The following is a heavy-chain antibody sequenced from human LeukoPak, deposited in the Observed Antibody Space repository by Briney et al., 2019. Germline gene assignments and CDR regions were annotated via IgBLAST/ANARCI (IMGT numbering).Heavy chain of an antibody. Sequence: GESLRLSCAASGFTFRNLWMSWVRQAPGKGLEWVAHTNQDGSKNYYVDSVRGRFTISRDNAKNSLYLQMNSLRAEDTAVYYCAKYLTRAFDYWGQGTLVTVSS. CDR2: TNQDGSKN. CDR3: AKYLTRAFDY. J-gene: IGHJ4*02. V-gene: IGHV3-7*01. CDR1: GFTFRNLW. D-gene: IGHD2/OR15-2a*01.